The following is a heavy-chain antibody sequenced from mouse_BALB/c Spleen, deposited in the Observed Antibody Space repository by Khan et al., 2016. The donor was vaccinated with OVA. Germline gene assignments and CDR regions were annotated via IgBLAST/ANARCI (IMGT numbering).Heavy chain of an antibody. D-gene: IGHD1-2*01. Sequence: EVELVESGPGLVKPSQSLSLTCTVTGYSITSGYGWNWIRQFPGNKLEWMGYIRYSGNTNYNPSLKSRISITRDTSKNQFFLQLNSVTTEDTATYYCARTARIKYWGQGTTLTVSS. CDR1: GYSITSGYG. J-gene: IGHJ2*01. V-gene: IGHV3-1*02. CDR2: IRYSGNT. CDR3: ARTARIKY.